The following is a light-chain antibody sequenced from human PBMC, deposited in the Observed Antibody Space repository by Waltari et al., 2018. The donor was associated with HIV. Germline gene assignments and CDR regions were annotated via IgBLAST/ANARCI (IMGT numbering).Light chain of an antibody. V-gene: IGLV1-51*01. CDR3: GTWDPRLSVGV. Sequence: QSVLTQPPSVPAAPGQTVTLPCSGSRSPLSNVYVSWYQNVPGAAPKLLIYDKNRRPSGIPDRFSGSKSGTSATLDITGLQTGDEADYYCGTWDPRLSVGVFGGGTKLTVL. J-gene: IGLJ2*01. CDR1: RSPLSNVY. CDR2: DKN.